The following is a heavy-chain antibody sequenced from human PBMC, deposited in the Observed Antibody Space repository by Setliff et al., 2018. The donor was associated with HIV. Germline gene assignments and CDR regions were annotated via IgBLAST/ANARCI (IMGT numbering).Heavy chain of an antibody. Sequence: GGSLRLSCAASGFNFSMYSMNWVRQAPGKGLEWVSYISSSSSTKYYADSVKGRFTISRDNAKNSLYLHMNTPRADDTAVYFCARDQIRSRYYYYYTDVWGKGTPVTVSS. CDR1: GFNFSMYS. J-gene: IGHJ6*03. CDR2: ISSSSSTK. V-gene: IGHV3-48*01. D-gene: IGHD3-3*01. CDR3: ARDQIRSRYYYYYTDV.